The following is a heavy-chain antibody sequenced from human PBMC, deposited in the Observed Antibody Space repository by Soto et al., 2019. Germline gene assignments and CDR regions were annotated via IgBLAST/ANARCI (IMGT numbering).Heavy chain of an antibody. CDR3: ARDRGVGATYFDY. J-gene: IGHJ4*02. V-gene: IGHV3-21*01. CDR1: GFTFSSYS. CDR2: ISSSSSYI. D-gene: IGHD1-26*01. Sequence: SLRLSCAASGFTFSSYSMNWVRQAPGKGLEWVSSISSSSSYIYYADSVKGRFTISRDNAKNSLYLQMNSLRAEDTAVYYCARDRGVGATYFDYWGQGTLVTVSS.